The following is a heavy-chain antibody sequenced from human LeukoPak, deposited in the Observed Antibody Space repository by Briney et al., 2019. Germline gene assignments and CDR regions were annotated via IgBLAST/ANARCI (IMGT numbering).Heavy chain of an antibody. CDR1: GFTFSNYW. CDR2: IYYSGNT. V-gene: IGHV4-59*01. J-gene: IGHJ5*02. Sequence: PGGSLRVSCTASGFTFSNYWMSWIRQPPGKGLEWIGYIYYSGNTNYNPSLKSRVTISVDTSKKQFSLKLSSVTAADTAVYFCASGSGDKGPHWFDPWGQGTLVTVSS. D-gene: IGHD2-21*02. CDR3: ASGSGDKGPHWFDP.